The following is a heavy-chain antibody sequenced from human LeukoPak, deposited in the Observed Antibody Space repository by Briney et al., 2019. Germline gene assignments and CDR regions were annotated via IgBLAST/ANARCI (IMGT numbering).Heavy chain of an antibody. CDR1: GFTFSNAW. Sequence: GGSLRLSCAASGFTFSNAWMSWVRQAPGKGLEWVDRTKSKTDGGTTDYAAPVKGRFTISRDDSKNTLYLQMNSLKTEDTAVYYCTTVLRFLEWLNPFDYWGQGTLVTVSS. J-gene: IGHJ4*02. V-gene: IGHV3-15*01. CDR3: TTVLRFLEWLNPFDY. CDR2: TKSKTDGGTT. D-gene: IGHD3-3*01.